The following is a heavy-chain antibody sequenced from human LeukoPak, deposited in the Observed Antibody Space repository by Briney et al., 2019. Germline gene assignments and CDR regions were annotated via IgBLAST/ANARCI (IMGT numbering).Heavy chain of an antibody. J-gene: IGHJ4*02. V-gene: IGHV4-59*12. D-gene: IGHD5-12*01. CDR1: GGSISSSY. CDR3: AREHSGYDSQRYFDY. Sequence: SETLSLTCTVSGGSISSSYWSWIRQPPGKGLEWIGYIYYTGNTNYNPSLKSRVTISVDTSKNQFSLKLSSVTAADTAVYYCAREHSGYDSQRYFDYWGQGTLVTVSS. CDR2: IYYTGNT.